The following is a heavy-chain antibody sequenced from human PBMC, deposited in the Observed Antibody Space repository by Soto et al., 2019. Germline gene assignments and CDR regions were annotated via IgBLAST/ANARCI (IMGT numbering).Heavy chain of an antibody. D-gene: IGHD6-19*01. J-gene: IGHJ5*02. CDR2: ISGSGAGT. CDR3: AKDLYSSAWYLAP. V-gene: IGHV3-23*01. Sequence: GGSLRLSCAASGFTFSNYAMSWVRQAPGKGLEWVSAISGSGAGTYYAESVKGRFTISRDSSKNMLYLQMNSLRAEDTAIYYCAKDLYSSAWYLAPWGQGTLVTVSS. CDR1: GFTFSNYA.